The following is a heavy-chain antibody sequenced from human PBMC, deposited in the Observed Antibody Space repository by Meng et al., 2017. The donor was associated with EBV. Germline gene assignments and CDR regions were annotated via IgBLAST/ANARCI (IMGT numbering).Heavy chain of an antibody. Sequence: VRSGAEVQTPGASVKVPSKASGYAFTSYIFHWVRQAPGQRLEWMGWINVGVGYTKYSQKSQGRVTISSDTSATTGYMELSSLRSEDTAVYYCVRGPPVGVPGPGDYWGQGTLVTVSS. CDR3: VRGPPVGVPGPGDY. V-gene: IGHV1-3*01. CDR2: INVGVGYT. D-gene: IGHD2-21*01. J-gene: IGHJ4*02. CDR1: GYAFTSYI.